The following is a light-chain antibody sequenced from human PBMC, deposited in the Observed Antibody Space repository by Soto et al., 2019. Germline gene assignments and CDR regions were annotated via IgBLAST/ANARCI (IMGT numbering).Light chain of an antibody. Sequence: EIVLTQSPGTLSLSPGERATLFCRASQGVSRSYFAWYQQKPGQAPRLLIYAASSRATGVPDRFSGSGSGTDFTLTISRLEPEDFATYYCQQYDSYPYTFGQGTKLELK. CDR3: QQYDSYPYT. J-gene: IGKJ2*01. V-gene: IGKV3-20*01. CDR2: AAS. CDR1: QGVSRSY.